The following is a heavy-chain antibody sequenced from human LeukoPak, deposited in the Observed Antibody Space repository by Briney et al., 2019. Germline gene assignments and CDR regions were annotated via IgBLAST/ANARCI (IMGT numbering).Heavy chain of an antibody. CDR1: GCTFSNYA. Sequence: SVKVSCKASGCTFSNYAISWVRQAPGQGLEWMGRIIPIVGTTYYAQKFQGRVTITTDESTSTPYMELSSLRSEDTAVYYCAREGGWSSSWTVGFDPWGQGTLVTVSS. CDR2: IIPIVGTT. D-gene: IGHD6-13*01. V-gene: IGHV1-69*05. CDR3: AREGGWSSSWTVGFDP. J-gene: IGHJ5*02.